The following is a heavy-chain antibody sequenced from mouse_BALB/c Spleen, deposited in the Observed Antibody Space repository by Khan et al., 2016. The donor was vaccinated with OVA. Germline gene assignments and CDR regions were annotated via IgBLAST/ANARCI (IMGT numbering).Heavy chain of an antibody. CDR3: VRRGHYYGSFYWYFDV. CDR2: IWTGGDT. CDR1: GFSLTNYD. D-gene: IGHD1-1*01. Sequence: QVQLKESGPGLVAPSQSLSITCTVSGFSLTNYDISWIRQPPGKGLEWLGVIWTGGDTNYNSAFMSRLSISKDNSKSQVFLKMNSLQPDDTAIYYCVRRGHYYGSFYWYFDVWGAGTTVTVSS. J-gene: IGHJ1*01. V-gene: IGHV2-9-2*01.